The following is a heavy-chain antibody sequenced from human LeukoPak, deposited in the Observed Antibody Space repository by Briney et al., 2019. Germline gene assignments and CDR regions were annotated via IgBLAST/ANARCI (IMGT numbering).Heavy chain of an antibody. Sequence: SETLSLTCTVSGGSISSYYWSWIRQPPGKGLEWIGYIYYSGSTNYNPSLKSRVTISVDTSKNQFSLKLSSVTAADTAVYYCARIVVVPAYYFDYWGQGTLVTVSS. J-gene: IGHJ4*02. CDR1: GGSISSYY. CDR2: IYYSGST. D-gene: IGHD2-2*01. CDR3: ARIVVVPAYYFDY. V-gene: IGHV4-59*08.